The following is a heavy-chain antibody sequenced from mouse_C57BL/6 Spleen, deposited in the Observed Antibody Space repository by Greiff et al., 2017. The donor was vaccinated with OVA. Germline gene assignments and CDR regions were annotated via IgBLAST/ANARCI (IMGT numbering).Heavy chain of an antibody. CDR2: IWTGGGT. Sequence: QVQLQQSGPGLVAPSQSLSITCTVSGFSLTSYAISWVRQPPGKGLEWLGVIWTGGGTNYNTALKSRLSNSKDNSKSQVFLKMNSLQTDDTAKYYCAKSPYYGSSYYHFDYWGQGTTLTVSS. D-gene: IGHD1-1*01. V-gene: IGHV2-9-1*01. CDR1: GFSLTSYA. CDR3: AKSPYYGSSYYHFDY. J-gene: IGHJ2*01.